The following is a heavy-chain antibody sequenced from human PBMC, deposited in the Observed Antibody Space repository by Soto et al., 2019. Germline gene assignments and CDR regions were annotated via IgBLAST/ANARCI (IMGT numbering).Heavy chain of an antibody. J-gene: IGHJ6*02. CDR1: GGTFSSYA. V-gene: IGHV1-69*13. Sequence: SVKVSCKASGGTFSSYAISWVRQAPGQGLEWMGGIIPIFDTANYAQKFQGRVTVTADESTSTAYMELSSLRSEDTAVYYCARHDFISTSCYYYYYYGMDVWGQGTTVTVS. CDR3: ARHDFISTSCYYYYYYGMDV. CDR2: IIPIFDTA. D-gene: IGHD2-2*01.